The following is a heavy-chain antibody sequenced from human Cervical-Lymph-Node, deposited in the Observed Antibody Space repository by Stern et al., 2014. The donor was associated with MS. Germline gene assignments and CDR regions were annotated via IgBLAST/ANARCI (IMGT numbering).Heavy chain of an antibody. Sequence: QVQLQESGPGLVKPSQTLSLTCTVSGGSINNGDYYWSWVRQHPGKGPEWLEYIYYSGATYYTPSLKGRLTISVDTSKRHFSLKLTSVTAADTAVYYCARELSGMYGMDVWGQGTTVTVSS. CDR3: ARELSGMYGMDV. CDR1: GGSINNGDYY. CDR2: IYYSGAT. J-gene: IGHJ6*02. V-gene: IGHV4-31*03. D-gene: IGHD1-1*01.